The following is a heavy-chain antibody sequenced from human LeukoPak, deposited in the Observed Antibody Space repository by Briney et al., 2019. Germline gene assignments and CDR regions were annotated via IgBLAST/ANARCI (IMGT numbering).Heavy chain of an antibody. CDR1: GFPFSSYE. D-gene: IGHD3-10*02. V-gene: IGHV3-48*03. J-gene: IGHJ6*04. CDR3: AELGITMIGGV. CDR2: ISSSGSTI. Sequence: GGSLRLSCAASGFPFSSYEMNWVRQAPGKGLEWVSYISSSGSTIYYADSVKGRFTISRDNAKNSLYLQMNSLRAEDTAVYYCAELGITMIGGVWGKGTTVTISS.